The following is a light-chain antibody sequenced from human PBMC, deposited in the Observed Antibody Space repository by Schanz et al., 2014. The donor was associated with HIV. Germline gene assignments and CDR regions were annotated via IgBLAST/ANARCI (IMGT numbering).Light chain of an antibody. CDR3: QSYDNRLSVVV. J-gene: IGLJ2*01. CDR2: GNS. Sequence: QSVLTQPPSVSAAPGQKVTISCSGSSSNIGNNYVSWYQQLPGTAPKLLIYGNSNRPSGVPDRFSGSKSDSSASLTITGLQPEDEADYYCQSYDNRLSVVVFGGGTKLTVV. V-gene: IGLV1-40*01. CDR1: SSNIGNNY.